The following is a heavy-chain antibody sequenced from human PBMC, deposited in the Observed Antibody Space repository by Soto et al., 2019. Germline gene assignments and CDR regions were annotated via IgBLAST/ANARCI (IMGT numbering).Heavy chain of an antibody. Sequence: GGSLRLSCGASGFTFNIFAMSWVRQAPGKGLEWVSAIGGGDHERYYADSVKGRFTISRDDSKSTLFLQMNSLRAEDTAVYYCAKDRIDHNSVWDPFDIWGQGTVVTVSS. J-gene: IGHJ3*02. CDR2: IGGGDHER. V-gene: IGHV3-23*01. D-gene: IGHD1-20*01. CDR3: AKDRIDHNSVWDPFDI. CDR1: GFTFNIFA.